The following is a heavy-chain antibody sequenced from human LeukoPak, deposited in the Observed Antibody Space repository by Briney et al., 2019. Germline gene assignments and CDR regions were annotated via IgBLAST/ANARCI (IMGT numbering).Heavy chain of an antibody. CDR3: ARDGSGWYGGYYYYGMDV. Sequence: ASVKVSCKASGGTFSSYAISWVRQAPGQGLEWMGGIIPIFGTANYAQKFQGRVTITADESTSTAYMELSSLRSEDTAVYYCARDGSGWYGGYYYYGMDVWGQGTTVTVSS. CDR2: IIPIFGTA. D-gene: IGHD6-19*01. CDR1: GGTFSSYA. J-gene: IGHJ6*02. V-gene: IGHV1-69*13.